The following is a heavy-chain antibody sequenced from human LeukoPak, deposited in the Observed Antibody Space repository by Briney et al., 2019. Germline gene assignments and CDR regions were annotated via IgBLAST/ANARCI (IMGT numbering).Heavy chain of an antibody. CDR3: AKDMYYRGSGSYFNVDY. D-gene: IGHD3-10*01. CDR2: ISYDGNNK. CDR1: GFTFSNSA. Sequence: PGGSLRLSRAASGFTFSNSAMNWVRQAPGKGLEWVAAISYDGNNKYYSDSVKGRFTISRDNSKNTLYLQMNSLRAEDTAVYYCAKDMYYRGSGSYFNVDYWGQGTLVTVSS. J-gene: IGHJ4*02. V-gene: IGHV3-30*18.